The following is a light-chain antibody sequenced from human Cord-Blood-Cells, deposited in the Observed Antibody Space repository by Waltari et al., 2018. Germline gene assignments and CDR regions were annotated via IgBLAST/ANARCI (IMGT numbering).Light chain of an antibody. CDR3: QSADSSGTYVV. Sequence: SYELTQPPSVSVSPGQTDRITCSGDALPKQYAYWYQPKPGQAPVLVIYKDSERPSGIPERFSGSSSGTTVTLTISGVQAEDEADYYCQSADSSGTYVVFGGGTKLTVL. CDR2: KDS. CDR1: ALPKQY. V-gene: IGLV3-25*03. J-gene: IGLJ2*01.